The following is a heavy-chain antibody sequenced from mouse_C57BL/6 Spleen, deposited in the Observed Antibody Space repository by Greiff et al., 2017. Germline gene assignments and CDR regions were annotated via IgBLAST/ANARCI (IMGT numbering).Heavy chain of an antibody. D-gene: IGHD2-3*01. CDR2: IRSKSNNYAT. J-gene: IGHJ3*01. CDR3: VRQGDGYPWFAY. Sequence: EVQLQESGGGLVQPKGSLKLSCAASGFSFNTYAMNWVRQAPGKGLEWVARIRSKSNNYATYYADSVKDRFTISRDDSESMLYLQMNNLKTEDTAMYYCVRQGDGYPWFAYWGQGSLGTVSA. CDR1: GFSFNTYA. V-gene: IGHV10-1*01.